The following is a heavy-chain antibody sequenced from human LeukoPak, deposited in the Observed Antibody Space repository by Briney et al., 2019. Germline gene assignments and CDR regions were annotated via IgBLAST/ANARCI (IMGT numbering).Heavy chain of an antibody. V-gene: IGHV4-30-4*08. J-gene: IGHJ5*02. CDR3: ARDRASYYDFWSGYYTGIGRFDP. D-gene: IGHD3-3*01. CDR1: GGSISSGDYY. Sequence: SETLSLTCTVSGGSISSGDYYWSWIRQPPGKGLEWIGYIYYSGSTYYNPSLKSRVTISVDTSKNQFSLKLSSVTAADTAVYYCARDRASYYDFWSGYYTGIGRFDPWGQRTLVTVSS. CDR2: IYYSGST.